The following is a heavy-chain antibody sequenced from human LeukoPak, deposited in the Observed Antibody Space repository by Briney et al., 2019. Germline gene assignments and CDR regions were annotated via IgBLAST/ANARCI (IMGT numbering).Heavy chain of an antibody. CDR2: ISGDGSST. CDR1: EFTFSSHW. CDR3: ARGSNGWSRADY. J-gene: IGHJ4*02. D-gene: IGHD6-19*01. Sequence: GGSLRLSCGASEFTFSSHWMYWVRRAPGEGLVCVSRISGDGSSTNYADSVQGRFAISRDNAKNTLYLQMNSLRAEDTSVYYCARGSNGWSRADYWGQGTLVTVSS. V-gene: IGHV3-74*01.